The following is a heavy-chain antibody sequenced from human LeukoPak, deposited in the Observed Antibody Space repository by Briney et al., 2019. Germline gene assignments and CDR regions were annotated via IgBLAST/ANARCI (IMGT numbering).Heavy chain of an antibody. V-gene: IGHV4-34*01. Sequence: KPSETLSLTCAVYGGSFSGYYWSWIRQPPGKGLEWIGEINHSGSTNYNPSLKSRVTISVDTSKNQFFLKLSSVTAADTAVYYCARGLGYGYSGHDFDYWGQGTLVTVSS. J-gene: IGHJ4*02. CDR1: GGSFSGYY. D-gene: IGHD5-12*01. CDR3: ARGLGYGYSGHDFDY. CDR2: INHSGST.